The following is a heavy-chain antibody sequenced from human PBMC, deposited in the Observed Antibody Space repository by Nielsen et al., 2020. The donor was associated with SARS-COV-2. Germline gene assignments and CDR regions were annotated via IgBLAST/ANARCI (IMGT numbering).Heavy chain of an antibody. D-gene: IGHD3-22*01. CDR3: ARDIAVGYYDSSGYYLFDY. V-gene: IGHV1-69*13. Sequence: SVKVSCKASGGTFSSYAISWVRQAPGQGLEWMGGIIPIFGTANYAQKFQGRVTITADESTSTAYMELRSLRSDDTAVYYCARDIAVGYYDSSGYYLFDYWGQGTLVTVSS. CDR1: GGTFSSYA. J-gene: IGHJ4*02. CDR2: IIPIFGTA.